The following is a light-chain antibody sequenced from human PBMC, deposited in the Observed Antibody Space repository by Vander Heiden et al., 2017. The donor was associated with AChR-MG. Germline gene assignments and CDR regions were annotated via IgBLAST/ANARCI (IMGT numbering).Light chain of an antibody. J-gene: IGKJ1*01. CDR3: QQSYNTPWT. CDR2: TSS. V-gene: IGKV1-39*01. Sequence: DIQMTQSPSSLSASVGDSITITCRASQTVSRYLNWYQQKPGKAPRLLIDTSSNLQSGVPSRFSGRGSETDFTLTISSLQPEDFAMYYCQQSYNTPWTFGQGTKVEIK. CDR1: QTVSRY.